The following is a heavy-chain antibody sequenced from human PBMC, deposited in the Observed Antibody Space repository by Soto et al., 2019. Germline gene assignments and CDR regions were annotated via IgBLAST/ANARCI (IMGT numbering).Heavy chain of an antibody. CDR3: AAQHSGYDYYYYMDV. D-gene: IGHD5-12*01. V-gene: IGHV1-58*02. CDR2: IVVGSGNT. Sequence: SVKVSCKASGYTFTSYGISWVRQAPGQGLEWIGWIVVGSGNTNYAQKFQERVTITRDMSTSTAYMELSSLRSEDTAVYYCAAQHSGYDYYYYMDVWGKGTTVTVSS. CDR1: GYTFTSYG. J-gene: IGHJ6*03.